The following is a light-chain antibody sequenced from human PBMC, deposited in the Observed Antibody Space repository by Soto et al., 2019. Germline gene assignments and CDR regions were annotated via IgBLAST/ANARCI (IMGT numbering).Light chain of an antibody. CDR3: QQYNSYSGT. Sequence: DIQMTQSPSTLSASVGDRVTITCRASQSISSWLAWYQQKPGKAPKLLIYDASSLESGVPSRFSGSGSGTEFTLPISSLQPDDFATYYCQQYNSYSGTFGQGTKVELK. CDR1: QSISSW. J-gene: IGKJ1*01. V-gene: IGKV1-5*01. CDR2: DAS.